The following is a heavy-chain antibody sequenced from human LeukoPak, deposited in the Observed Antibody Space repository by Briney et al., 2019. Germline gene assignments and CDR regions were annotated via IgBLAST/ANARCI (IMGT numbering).Heavy chain of an antibody. V-gene: IGHV3-7*01. CDR3: ARAHTSSGWFFDY. J-gene: IGHJ4*02. D-gene: IGHD6-19*01. CDR2: IKEDGSEK. CDR1: GFTFSSYW. Sequence: GGSLRLSCVGSGFTFSSYWMSWVRQAPGNGLEWVANIKEDGSEKYYVDSVKGRFTISRDNRKNSLYLQMNSLRAEDTAVYYCARAHTSSGWFFDYWGQGTLVTVSS.